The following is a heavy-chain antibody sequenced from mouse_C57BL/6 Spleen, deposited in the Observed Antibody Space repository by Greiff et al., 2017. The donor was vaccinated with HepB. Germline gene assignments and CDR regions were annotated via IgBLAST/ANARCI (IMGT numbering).Heavy chain of an antibody. CDR3: ARGGHGNPFAY. J-gene: IGHJ3*01. V-gene: IGHV1-52*01. D-gene: IGHD2-1*01. Sequence: QVQLQQPGAELVRPGSSVKLSCKASGYTFTSYWMHWVKQRPIQGLEWIGNIDPSDSETHYNQKFKDKATLTVDKSSSTAYMQLSSLTSEDSAVYYSARGGHGNPFAYWGQGTLVTVSA. CDR2: IDPSDSET. CDR1: GYTFTSYW.